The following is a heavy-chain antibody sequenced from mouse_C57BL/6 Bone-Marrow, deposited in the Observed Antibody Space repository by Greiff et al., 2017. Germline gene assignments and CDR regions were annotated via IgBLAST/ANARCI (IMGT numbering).Heavy chain of an antibody. Sequence: EVKRVESGGGLVKPGGSLKLSCAASGFTFSSYAMSWVRQTPEKRLEWVATISDGGSYTYNPDHVKGRFTIARDNAKNNLYLQMSHLRSEDTAMYYCARGPSCRRFDYWGQGTALTVSA. CDR3: ARGPSCRRFDY. V-gene: IGHV5-4*03. CDR1: GFTFSSYA. CDR2: ISDGGSYT. J-gene: IGHJ2*01.